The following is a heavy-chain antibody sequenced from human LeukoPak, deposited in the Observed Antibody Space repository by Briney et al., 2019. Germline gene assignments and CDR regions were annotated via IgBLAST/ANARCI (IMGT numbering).Heavy chain of an antibody. D-gene: IGHD1-26*01. J-gene: IGHJ5*02. CDR1: GHRFTNHW. Sequence: GESLKISCEVSGHRFTNHWIGWVRQMPGKGLEWMGIINLGDSDTKYSPSFQGQVTISLDKSISAAYLQWRSLKASDTAMYYCARRPYSGSPNWFDPWGQGTLVTVSS. CDR3: ARRPYSGSPNWFDP. V-gene: IGHV5-51*01. CDR2: INLGDSDT.